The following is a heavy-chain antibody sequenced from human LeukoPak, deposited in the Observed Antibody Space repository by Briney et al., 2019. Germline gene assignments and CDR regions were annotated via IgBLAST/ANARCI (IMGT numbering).Heavy chain of an antibody. J-gene: IGHJ4*02. CDR1: GFTLRDYA. CDR2: ISFNSGNL. Sequence: GGSLRLSCAASGFTLRDYAMHWVRQVPGKGLEWVAGISFNSGNLDYASSVKGRFTISRDNANNSLYLQMNSLTPEDTAWYFCAKAKGFAAMYYFDYWGQGTLVTVSS. V-gene: IGHV3-9*01. D-gene: IGHD3-10*01. CDR3: AKAKGFAAMYYFDY.